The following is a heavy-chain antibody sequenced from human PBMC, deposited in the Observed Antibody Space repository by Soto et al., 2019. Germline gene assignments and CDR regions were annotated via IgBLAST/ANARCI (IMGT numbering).Heavy chain of an antibody. CDR3: ARDKRRLLVYAISLAP. V-gene: IGHV1-69*01. J-gene: IGHJ5*02. Sequence: QVQLVQSGAEVKKPGSSVKVSCKASGGTFSSYAISWVRQAPGQGLEWMGGIIPIFGTANYAQKFQGRVTITADEPKSTAERELSSLRSEDRAVYYWARDKRRLLVYAISLAPGGKGTLVTVSS. D-gene: IGHD2-8*01. CDR1: GGTFSSYA. CDR2: IIPIFGTA.